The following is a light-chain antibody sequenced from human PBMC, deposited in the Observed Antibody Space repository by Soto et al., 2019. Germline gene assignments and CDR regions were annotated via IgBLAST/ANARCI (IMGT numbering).Light chain of an antibody. CDR3: QQYGSSRGT. Sequence: VCTQTPRTVSLSAGEGATGSCRASQSVSSSYLAWYQQKPGQAPRLLIYGASSRATGIPDRFSVSGSGTEFTLALRRLEPEYFAVYNCQQYGSSRGTFGQGTKVDIK. CDR2: GAS. CDR1: QSVSSSY. V-gene: IGKV3-20*01. J-gene: IGKJ1*01.